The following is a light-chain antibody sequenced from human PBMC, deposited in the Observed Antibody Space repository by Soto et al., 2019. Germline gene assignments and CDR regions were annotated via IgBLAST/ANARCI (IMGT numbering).Light chain of an antibody. CDR1: ETVRTN. V-gene: IGKV3-15*01. CDR2: GAS. J-gene: IGKJ2*01. Sequence: IVMTQSPVTLSVSPGERVTLSCRASETVRTNLAWFQQKPGQTPRLLIFGASTRATGIPTRFSGSGSGTDFTLTISRLEPEDFGVYYCQQFGSSIPHTFGQGTKLEIK. CDR3: QQFGSSIPHT.